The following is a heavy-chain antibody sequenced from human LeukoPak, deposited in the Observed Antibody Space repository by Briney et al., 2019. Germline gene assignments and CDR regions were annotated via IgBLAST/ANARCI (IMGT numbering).Heavy chain of an antibody. J-gene: IGHJ4*02. CDR1: GGSISSSSYY. Sequence: SETLSLTCTVSGGSISSSSYYWGWIRQPPGKGLDWIGSIYYSGSTYYNPSLKSRVTISVDTSKKQFSLKLSSVTAADTAVYFCARVRDWWSGFDYWGQGTLVTVSS. D-gene: IGHD2-15*01. V-gene: IGHV4-39*01. CDR3: ARVRDWWSGFDY. CDR2: IYYSGST.